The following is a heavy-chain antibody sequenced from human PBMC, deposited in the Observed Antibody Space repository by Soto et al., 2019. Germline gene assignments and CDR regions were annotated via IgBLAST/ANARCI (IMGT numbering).Heavy chain of an antibody. V-gene: IGHV2-5*01. J-gene: IGHJ4*02. D-gene: IGHD3-22*01. CDR2: IYWNDDK. CDR3: AHTLHHYYYASSGYDY. Sequence: GRALGNPTQTLTLTCTFSGFSLSPIGVGVGWIRQPPGKALEWLALIYWNDDKRYSPSLKSRLTITKDTSKNQVVLTMTNMDPVDTATYYCAHTLHHYYYASSGYDYRCPGTLVNVSS. CDR1: GFSLSPIGVG.